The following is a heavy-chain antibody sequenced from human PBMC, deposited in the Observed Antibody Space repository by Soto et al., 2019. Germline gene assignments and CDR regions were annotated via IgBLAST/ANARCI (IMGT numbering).Heavy chain of an antibody. D-gene: IGHD6-6*01. CDR1: GFTFSSYG. Sequence: GGSLRLSCAASGFTFSSYGMHWVRQAPGKGLEWVAVISYDGSNKYYADSVKGRFTISRDNSKNTLYLQMNSLRAEDTAVYYCAKGTSSSSVGGYDLGLDYWGQGTLVTVSS. CDR3: AKGTSSSSVGGYDLGLDY. CDR2: ISYDGSNK. V-gene: IGHV3-30*18. J-gene: IGHJ4*02.